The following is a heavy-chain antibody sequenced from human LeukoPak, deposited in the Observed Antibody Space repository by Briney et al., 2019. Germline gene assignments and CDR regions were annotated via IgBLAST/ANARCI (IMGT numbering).Heavy chain of an antibody. J-gene: IGHJ6*02. Sequence: GASVKVSCKTSGYTFTTFGITWGRQAPGQGLEWMGIINPSGGSTTYAQNFQGRVTMTRDTSTSTVYMDLSSLRSEDTAVYYCAREEIVGATRARYYYYGMDVWGQGTTVTVSS. CDR3: AREEIVGATRARYYYYGMDV. CDR2: INPSGGST. D-gene: IGHD1-26*01. CDR1: GYTFTTFG. V-gene: IGHV1-46*01.